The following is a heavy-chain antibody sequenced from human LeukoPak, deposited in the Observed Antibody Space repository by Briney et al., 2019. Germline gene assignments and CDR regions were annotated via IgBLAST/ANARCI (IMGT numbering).Heavy chain of an antibody. Sequence: PGGSLRLSCAASGFTFSSYAMSWVRQAPGKGLEWVSRISGSGGSTYYVDSVKGRFTISRDNSKNTLYLQMNSLRAEDTAVYYCAKDSSATAPFDYYYYYMDVWGKGTTVTVSS. CDR3: AKDSSATAPFDYYYYYMDV. CDR2: ISGSGGST. J-gene: IGHJ6*03. V-gene: IGHV3-23*01. CDR1: GFTFSSYA. D-gene: IGHD6-25*01.